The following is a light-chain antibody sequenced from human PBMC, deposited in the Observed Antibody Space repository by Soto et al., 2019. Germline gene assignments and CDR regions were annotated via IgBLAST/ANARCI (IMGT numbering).Light chain of an antibody. Sequence: EIVLTQSPCTLSLSPGERATLSCRTSQSVSSSFLAWYQHKPGQAPRLLIFGASSRAAGIPDRFSGSRSGTDFTLTIGRLEPKDFAVYYCQRHCSSSHTFGQGTRLEIK. V-gene: IGKV3-20*01. CDR1: QSVSSSF. J-gene: IGKJ5*01. CDR2: GAS. CDR3: QRHCSSSHT.